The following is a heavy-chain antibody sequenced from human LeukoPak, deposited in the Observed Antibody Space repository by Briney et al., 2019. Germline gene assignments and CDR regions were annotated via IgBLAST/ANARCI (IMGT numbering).Heavy chain of an antibody. J-gene: IGHJ4*02. CDR3: ARSQRDSMKVVVMHY. V-gene: IGHV1-18*01. CDR1: GYTFTSYG. CDR2: ISAYNSNT. D-gene: IGHD3-22*01. Sequence: ASVKVSCKASGYTFTSYGISWVRQAPGQGLEWMGWISAYNSNTNYAQKIQGRVTMTTDTSTSTAYMELRSLRSDDTAVYYCARSQRDSMKVVVMHYWGQGTLVTVSS.